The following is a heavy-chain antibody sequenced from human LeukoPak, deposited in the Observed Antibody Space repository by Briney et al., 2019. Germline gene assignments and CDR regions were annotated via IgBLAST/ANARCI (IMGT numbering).Heavy chain of an antibody. Sequence: SVKVSCKASGGTFSSYAISWVRQAPGQGLEWMGGIIPIFGTANYAQKFQGRVTITADESTSTAYMELSSLRSEDTAVYYCARDRDGCNFWADYWGQGTLVTVSS. J-gene: IGHJ4*02. V-gene: IGHV1-69*01. CDR3: ARDRDGCNFWADY. CDR2: IIPIFGTA. D-gene: IGHD5-24*01. CDR1: GGTFSSYA.